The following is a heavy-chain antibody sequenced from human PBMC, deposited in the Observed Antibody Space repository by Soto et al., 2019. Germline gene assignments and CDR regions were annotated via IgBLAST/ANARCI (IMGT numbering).Heavy chain of an antibody. V-gene: IGHV3-30-3*01. CDR3: ARGGTAYYDILTDYYGMDV. Sequence: GGALRLSCAASGFTFSSYARHWVRQAPGKGLEWVAVISYDGSNKYYADSVKGRFTISRDNSKNTLYLQMNSLRAEDTAVYYCARGGTAYYDILTDYYGMDVWGQGTTVTVYS. CDR1: GFTFSSYA. D-gene: IGHD3-9*01. J-gene: IGHJ6*02. CDR2: ISYDGSNK.